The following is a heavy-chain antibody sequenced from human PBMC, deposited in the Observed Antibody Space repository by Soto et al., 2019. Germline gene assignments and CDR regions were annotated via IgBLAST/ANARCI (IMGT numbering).Heavy chain of an antibody. V-gene: IGHV3-21*01. CDR3: ARDFYDFWSGYYGFDY. D-gene: IGHD3-3*01. CDR2: ISSSSSYT. Sequence: PGGSLRLSCAASGFTFSSYSMNWVRQAPGKGLEWVSSISSSSSYTYYADSVKGRFTISRDNAKNSLYLQMNSLRAEDTAVYYCARDFYDFWSGYYGFDYWGQGTLVTASS. J-gene: IGHJ4*02. CDR1: GFTFSSYS.